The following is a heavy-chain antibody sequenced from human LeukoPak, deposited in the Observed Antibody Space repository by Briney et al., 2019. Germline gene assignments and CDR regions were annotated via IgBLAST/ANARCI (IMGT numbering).Heavy chain of an antibody. Sequence: GRSLRLSCAASGFAFSKYAMHWVRQAPGKGLEWVSYISSIGSHTNYADSVKGRFTTSRDNAKNLLSLQVNSLRADDTAVYYCAREGPYCGGDCSQDLNFDYWGQGTLVTVSS. CDR3: AREGPYCGGDCSQDLNFDY. D-gene: IGHD2-21*02. CDR1: GFAFSKYA. J-gene: IGHJ4*02. CDR2: ISSIGSHT. V-gene: IGHV3-11*05.